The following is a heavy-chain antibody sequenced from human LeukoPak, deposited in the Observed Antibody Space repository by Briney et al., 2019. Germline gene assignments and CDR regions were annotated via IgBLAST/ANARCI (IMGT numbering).Heavy chain of an antibody. D-gene: IGHD6-19*01. Sequence: ASVKVSCKASGYTFTGYYMHWVRQAPGQGLEWLGWIAVYNGDTNYAQKFQGRVTLTTDTSTNTAYMELTSLTSDDTAVYYCARVSAVAGALSYWGQGTLVTVSS. J-gene: IGHJ4*02. CDR1: GYTFTGYY. V-gene: IGHV1-18*04. CDR3: ARVSAVAGALSY. CDR2: IAVYNGDT.